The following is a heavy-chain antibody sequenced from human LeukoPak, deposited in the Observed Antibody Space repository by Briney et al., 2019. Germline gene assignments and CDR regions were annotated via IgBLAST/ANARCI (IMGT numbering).Heavy chain of an antibody. D-gene: IGHD3-16*01. Sequence: PSETLSLTCAVYGGSFSGYYWSWIRQPPGKGLEWIGEINHSGSTNYNPSLKSRVTISVDTSKNQFSLKLSSVTAADTAVYYCARAMWGSFAPFDYWGQGTLVTVSS. CDR2: INHSGST. J-gene: IGHJ4*02. V-gene: IGHV4-34*01. CDR1: GGSFSGYY. CDR3: ARAMWGSFAPFDY.